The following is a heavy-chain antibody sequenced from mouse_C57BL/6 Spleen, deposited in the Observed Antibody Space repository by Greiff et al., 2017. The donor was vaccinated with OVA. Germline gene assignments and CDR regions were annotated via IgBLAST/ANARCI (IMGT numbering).Heavy chain of an antibody. CDR2: IYPGSGST. Sequence: QVQLQQPGAELVKPGASVKMSCKASGYTFTSYWITWVKQRPGQGLEWIGDIYPGSGSTNYNEKFKSKATLTVDTSSSTAYMQLSSLTSEDSAVYYCATGTVVLYYYAMDYWGQGTSVTVAS. J-gene: IGHJ4*01. V-gene: IGHV1-55*01. CDR1: GYTFTSYW. D-gene: IGHD1-1*01. CDR3: ATGTVVLYYYAMDY.